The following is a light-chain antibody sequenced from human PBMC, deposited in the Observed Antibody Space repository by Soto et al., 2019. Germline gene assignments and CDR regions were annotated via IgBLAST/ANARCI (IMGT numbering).Light chain of an antibody. CDR3: HQRSNWPLT. V-gene: IGKV3-11*01. CDR2: DAS. J-gene: IGKJ3*01. CDR1: QGIGRY. Sequence: EIVLTQSPGTLSLSPGESATLSCRASQGIGRYLAWFQQKPGQPPRLLIYDASTRATGIPGRFSGSGSGTDFALTISSLEPEDFAVYYCHQRSNWPLTFGPGTKVDI.